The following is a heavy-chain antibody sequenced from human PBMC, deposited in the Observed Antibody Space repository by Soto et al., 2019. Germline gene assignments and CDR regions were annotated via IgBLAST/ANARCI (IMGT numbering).Heavy chain of an antibody. J-gene: IGHJ4*02. D-gene: IGHD4-17*01. CDR1: GFTFSSYG. Sequence: GGSLRLSCAASGFTFSSYGMHWVRQAPGKGLEWVAVIWYDGSNKYYADSVKGRFTIPRDNSKNTLYLQMNSLRAEDTAVYYCARGDYGDYDVWRLDYWGQGTLVTVSS. V-gene: IGHV3-33*01. CDR2: IWYDGSNK. CDR3: ARGDYGDYDVWRLDY.